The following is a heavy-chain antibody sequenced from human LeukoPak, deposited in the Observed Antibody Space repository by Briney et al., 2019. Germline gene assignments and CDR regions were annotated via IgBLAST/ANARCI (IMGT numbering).Heavy chain of an antibody. V-gene: IGHV3-48*01. CDR2: ITATTNTR. CDR3: ARDLGLRRNGYNPFDQ. J-gene: IGHJ4*02. D-gene: IGHD5-24*01. Sequence: GGSLRLSCAGSGFTFSSYTMNWVRQTPGKGLEWISSITATTNTREYTDSVEGRFSISRDNGKNSIDLQMNSLRVEDTAVYYCARDLGLRRNGYNPFDQWGQGILVTVSS. CDR1: GFTFSSYT.